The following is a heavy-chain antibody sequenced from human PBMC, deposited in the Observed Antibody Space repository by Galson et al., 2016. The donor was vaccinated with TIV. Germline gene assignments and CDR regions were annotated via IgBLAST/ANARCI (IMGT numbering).Heavy chain of an antibody. Sequence: LRLSCAASGFTFSSYSMTWVRQAPGKGLEWVSYISDSSDTIYYGDSVKGRFTVSRDNSKTTLDLQMNSLGAEDTALYYCAKEENSGYYPNDAFDFWGQGTMVTVS. CDR1: GFTFSSYS. CDR2: ISDSSDTI. V-gene: IGHV3-48*01. D-gene: IGHD3-3*01. J-gene: IGHJ3*01. CDR3: AKEENSGYYPNDAFDF.